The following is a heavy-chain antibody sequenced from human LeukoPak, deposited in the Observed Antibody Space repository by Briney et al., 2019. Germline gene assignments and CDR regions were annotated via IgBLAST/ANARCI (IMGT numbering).Heavy chain of an antibody. CDR3: TRYNNDHFDY. CDR2: IAYDGTRA. Sequence: GGSLRLSCAGSGFTFGGYGMHWFRQTPGKGLEWVAVIAYDGTRAFYADSVKGRFTISRDNSKNTMSVQMDDLRAEDTAVYYCTRYNNDHFDYWGQGTLVTVSS. J-gene: IGHJ4*02. CDR1: GFTFGGYG. V-gene: IGHV3-33*01. D-gene: IGHD1-14*01.